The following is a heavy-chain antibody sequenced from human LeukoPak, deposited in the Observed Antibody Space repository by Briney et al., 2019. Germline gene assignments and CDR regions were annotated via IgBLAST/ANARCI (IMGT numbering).Heavy chain of an antibody. CDR1: GFTIRDYH. J-gene: IGHJ4*02. Sequence: GGSLRLSCAASGFTIRDYHMNWVRQAPGKGLEWVAVIWFDGSNQYYADSVRGRFTISRDNSNNTLYLEMSSLRAEDTAVYYCARDGGSGTPRVFFDYWGRGTLVTVSS. V-gene: IGHV3-33*01. CDR2: IWFDGSNQ. D-gene: IGHD3-10*01. CDR3: ARDGGSGTPRVFFDY.